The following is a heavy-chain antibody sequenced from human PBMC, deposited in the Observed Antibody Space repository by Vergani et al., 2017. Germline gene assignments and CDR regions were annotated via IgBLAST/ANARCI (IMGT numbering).Heavy chain of an antibody. J-gene: IGHJ4*02. Sequence: EVQLLESGGGLVQPGGSLRLSCAASGFTFSSYAMSWVRQAPGKGLEWVSAISGSGGSTYYADSVKGRFTISRDNSKNTLYLQMNSLRAEDTAVYYCATLYATIFGVATEVHGPIDYWGQGTLVTVSS. CDR1: GFTFSSYA. D-gene: IGHD3-3*01. CDR2: ISGSGGST. V-gene: IGHV3-23*01. CDR3: ATLYATIFGVATEVHGPIDY.